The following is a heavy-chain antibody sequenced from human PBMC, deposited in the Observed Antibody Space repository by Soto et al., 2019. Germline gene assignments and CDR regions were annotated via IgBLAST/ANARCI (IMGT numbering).Heavy chain of an antibody. CDR1: GYTFTNYD. D-gene: IGHD3-10*01. CDR2: MNPDSENT. V-gene: IGHV1-8*01. J-gene: IGHJ6*02. CDR3: TRAQFEFGSYFGLDV. Sequence: QVHLVQSGAEVKQPGASVRVSCKASGYTFTNYDITWVRQATGQGLEWMGWMNPDSENTGSPQKFKGRVTMTVNTSINTAYMELTILRAEDTAVYYCTRAQFEFGSYFGLDVWGQGTTVTVSS.